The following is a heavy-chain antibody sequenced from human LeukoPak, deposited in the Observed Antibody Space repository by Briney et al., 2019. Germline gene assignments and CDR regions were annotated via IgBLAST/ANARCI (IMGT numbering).Heavy chain of an antibody. V-gene: IGHV3-30-3*01. CDR2: ISYDGSNK. J-gene: IGHJ4*02. CDR1: GFTFSSYA. D-gene: IGHD6-19*01. CDR3: AKDIVAVAAYFDY. Sequence: GGSLRLSCAAPGFTFSSYAMHWVRQAPGKGLEWVAVISYDGSNKYYADSVKGRFTISRDNSKNTLYLQMNSLRAEDTAVYYCAKDIVAVAAYFDYWGQGTLVTVSS.